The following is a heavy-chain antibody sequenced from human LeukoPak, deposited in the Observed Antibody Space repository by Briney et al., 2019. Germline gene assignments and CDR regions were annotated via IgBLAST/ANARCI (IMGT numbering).Heavy chain of an antibody. V-gene: IGHV5-51*01. CDR1: GYSFTSYW. J-gene: IGHJ3*02. Sequence: GESLKISCKGSGYSFTSYWIGWVRQMPGKGLEWMGIIYPGDSDTRYSPSFQGQVTISADKSISTAYLQWSSLKASDTAMYYCARPVRTQYSSGAFDIWGQGTMVTVSS. CDR2: IYPGDSDT. CDR3: ARPVRTQYSSGAFDI. D-gene: IGHD6-25*01.